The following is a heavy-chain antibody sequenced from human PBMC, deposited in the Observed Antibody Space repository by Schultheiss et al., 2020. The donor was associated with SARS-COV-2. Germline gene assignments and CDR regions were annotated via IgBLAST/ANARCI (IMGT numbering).Heavy chain of an antibody. Sequence: SETLSLTCTVSGGSISSYYWSWIRQPPGKGLEWIGYIYYSGSTNYNPSLKSRVTISVDTSKNQFSLKLSSVTAADTAVYYCARDRKSGLYYGVEEGGMDVWGQGTTVTVSS. CDR3: ARDRKSGLYYGVEEGGMDV. D-gene: IGHD3-10*01. J-gene: IGHJ6*02. CDR2: IYYSGST. CDR1: GGSISSYY. V-gene: IGHV4-59*12.